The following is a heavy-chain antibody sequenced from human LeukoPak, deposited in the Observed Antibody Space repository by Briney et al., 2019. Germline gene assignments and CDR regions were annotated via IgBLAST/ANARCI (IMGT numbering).Heavy chain of an antibody. V-gene: IGHV1-3*01. CDR2: INAGNGNT. D-gene: IGHD6-13*01. CDR3: AREAYSSSWYRWGHYYYGMDV. Sequence: ASVKVSCKASGYTFTTYAIHWVRQAPGQRLEWMGWINAGNGNTRYSQTFQGRVTITRDTSASTAYMELRSLRSDDTAVYYCAREAYSSSWYRWGHYYYGMDVWGQGTTVTVSS. CDR1: GYTFTTYA. J-gene: IGHJ6*02.